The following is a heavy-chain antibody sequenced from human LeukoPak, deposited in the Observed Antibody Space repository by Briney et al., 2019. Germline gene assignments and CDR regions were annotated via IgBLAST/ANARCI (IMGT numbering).Heavy chain of an antibody. J-gene: IGHJ4*02. CDR3: ARDNWNDGVMRYFDY. CDR2: IKQDGSEK. CDR1: GFTFSSYW. Sequence: GGSLRLSCAASGFTFSSYWMSWVRQAPGKGLEWVANIKQDGSEKYYVDSVKGRFTISRDNAKNSLYLQVNSLRAEDTAVYYCARDNWNDGVMRYFDYWGQGTLVTVSS. V-gene: IGHV3-7*03. D-gene: IGHD1-20*01.